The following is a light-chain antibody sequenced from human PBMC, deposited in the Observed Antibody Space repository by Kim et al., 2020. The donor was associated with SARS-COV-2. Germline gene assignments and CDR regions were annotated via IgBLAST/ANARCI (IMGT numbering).Light chain of an antibody. CDR2: RDN. CDR3: QVWDSSTGV. CDR1: NIGSKN. J-gene: IGLJ3*02. Sequence: SVALGQTARITCGGNNIGSKNVHWYQQKPGQAPVVVIYRDNNRPSGIPERFSGSNSGNTATLTISRAQAGDEADYYCQVWDSSTGVFGGGTQLTVL. V-gene: IGLV3-9*01.